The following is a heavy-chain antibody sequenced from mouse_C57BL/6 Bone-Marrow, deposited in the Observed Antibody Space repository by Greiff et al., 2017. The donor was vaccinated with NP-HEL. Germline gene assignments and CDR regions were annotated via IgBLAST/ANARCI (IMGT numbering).Heavy chain of an antibody. CDR3: TVGQLRLHGAMDY. CDR2: IDPENGDT. CDR1: GFNIKDDY. Sequence: VQLQQSGAELVRPGASVKLSCTASGFNIKDDYMHWVKQRPEQGLEWIGWIDPENGDTEYASKFQGKATITADPSSNTAYLQLSSLTSEDTAVYYGTVGQLRLHGAMDYWGQGTSVTVSS. J-gene: IGHJ4*01. D-gene: IGHD3-2*02. V-gene: IGHV14-4*01.